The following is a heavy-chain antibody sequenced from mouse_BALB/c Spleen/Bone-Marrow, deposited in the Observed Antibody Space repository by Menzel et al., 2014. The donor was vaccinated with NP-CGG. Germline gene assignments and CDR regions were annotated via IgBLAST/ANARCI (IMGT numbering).Heavy chain of an antibody. Sequence: EVKLMESGAELVKPGASVKLSCTASDFNIKDTYMHWVKQRPEQGLEWIGRVDPAIGNTKYAPKFQGKATITADTSSNAAYLHLSSLTSEDTAVYYCVREGRIYYFDYWGQGTTLTVSS. CDR2: VDPAIGNT. J-gene: IGHJ2*01. CDR1: DFNIKDTY. V-gene: IGHV14-3*02. CDR3: VREGRIYYFDY. D-gene: IGHD1-1*01.